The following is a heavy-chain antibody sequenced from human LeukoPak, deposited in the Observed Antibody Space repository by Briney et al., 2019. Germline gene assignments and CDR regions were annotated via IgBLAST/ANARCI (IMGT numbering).Heavy chain of an antibody. CDR3: ARSTGWYPFPDY. D-gene: IGHD6-19*01. V-gene: IGHV3-7*01. CDR1: SFSFSSYW. Sequence: GGSLRLSCTASSFSFSSYWMTWFRQAPGKGLEWVASINQGGSEKYSVDSVKGRFTISRDNPKNSLYLQMNSLRAEDTSVYYCARSTGWYPFPDYWGQGTLVTVSS. CDR2: INQGGSEK. J-gene: IGHJ4*02.